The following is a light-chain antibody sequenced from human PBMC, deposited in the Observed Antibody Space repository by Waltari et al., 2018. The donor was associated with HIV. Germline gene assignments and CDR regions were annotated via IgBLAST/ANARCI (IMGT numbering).Light chain of an antibody. Sequence: QSVLTQPPSASGPPGQRVTISCPGSSSNTGSNYVYWYPQLPGTAPKLLIYRNNQRPSGVPDQFSGSKSGTSASLAISGLRAEDEADCYCAAWDDSLSGWVFGGGTKLTVL. J-gene: IGLJ3*02. CDR2: RNN. CDR1: SSNTGSNY. CDR3: AAWDDSLSGWV. V-gene: IGLV1-47*01.